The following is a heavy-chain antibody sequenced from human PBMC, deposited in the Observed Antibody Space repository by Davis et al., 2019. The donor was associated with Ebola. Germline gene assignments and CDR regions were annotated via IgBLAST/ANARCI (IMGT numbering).Heavy chain of an antibody. CDR1: GFTFSGYW. J-gene: IGHJ4*02. V-gene: IGHV3-48*02. CDR2: ISSTGSTI. Sequence: GESLKISCAASGFTFSGYWMSWVRQAPGKGLEWVSYISSTGSTIYYADSVRGRFTISRDNAQNSLFLQINSLGDEDTAVYYCARDFNRDYYDTSAYFDYWGQGTLVTVSS. CDR3: ARDFNRDYYDTSAYFDY. D-gene: IGHD3-22*01.